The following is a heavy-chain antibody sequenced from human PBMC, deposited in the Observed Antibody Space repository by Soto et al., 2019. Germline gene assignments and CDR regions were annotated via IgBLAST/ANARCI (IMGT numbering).Heavy chain of an antibody. V-gene: IGHV1-69*01. D-gene: IGHD1-26*01. CDR3: ASGLVGATHYYYYYGMDV. CDR1: GGTFSSYA. Sequence: QVQLVQSGAEVKKPGSSVKVSCKASGGTFSSYAISWVRQAPGQGLEWMGGIIPIFGTANYAQKFQGRVTITGDESTSTAYKELSSLRSEDTAVYYCASGLVGATHYYYYYGMDVWGQGTTVTVSS. CDR2: IIPIFGTA. J-gene: IGHJ6*02.